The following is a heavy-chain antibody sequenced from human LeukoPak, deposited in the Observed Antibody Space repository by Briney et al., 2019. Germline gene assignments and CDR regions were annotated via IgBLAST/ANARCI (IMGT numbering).Heavy chain of an antibody. Sequence: NAGGSLRLCCAASGFTFSSYAMNWVRQAPGKGLEWVSSISGRSADIYYADSVKGRFTISRDNAKNSVFLQMNNLRVEDTAIYYCARRGYHDSSGYDYWGQGTPVTVSS. D-gene: IGHD3-22*01. CDR1: GFTFSSYA. CDR3: ARRGYHDSSGYDY. V-gene: IGHV3-21*06. CDR2: ISGRSADI. J-gene: IGHJ4*02.